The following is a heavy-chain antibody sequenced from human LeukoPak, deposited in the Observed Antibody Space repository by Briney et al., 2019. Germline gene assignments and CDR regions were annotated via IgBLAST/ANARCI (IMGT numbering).Heavy chain of an antibody. Sequence: SVKVSCKASGGTFSSYAISWVRQAPGQGLEWMGGIIPIFGTANYAQKFQGRVTITTDESTSTAYMELSSLRSEDTAVYYCAVIRDYDFWGGYIKYYFDYWGQGTLVTVSS. CDR3: AVIRDYDFWGGYIKYYFDY. CDR2: IIPIFGTA. J-gene: IGHJ4*02. D-gene: IGHD3-3*01. CDR1: GGTFSSYA. V-gene: IGHV1-69*05.